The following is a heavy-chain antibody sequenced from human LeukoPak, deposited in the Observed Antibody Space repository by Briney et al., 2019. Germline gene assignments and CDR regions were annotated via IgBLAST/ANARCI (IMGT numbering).Heavy chain of an antibody. CDR1: GYSFTYYY. Sequence: ASVTVSLKSSGYSFTYYYMHWVRQAPGQGLEWLGRIKPKSGGARYSQKFQGRGTMTMYRAITTAYMKLRSLRSDATAVYYWVNGGVYYDDISRAYSGHRALGTLSS. CDR2: IKPKSGGA. V-gene: IGHV1-2*06. D-gene: IGHD3-9*01. J-gene: IGHJ4*01. CDR3: VNGGVYYDDISRAY.